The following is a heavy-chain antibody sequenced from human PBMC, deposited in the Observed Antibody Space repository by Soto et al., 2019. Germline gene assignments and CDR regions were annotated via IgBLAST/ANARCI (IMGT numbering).Heavy chain of an antibody. J-gene: IGHJ4*02. Sequence: PGGSLRLSCAASGFTFSDYYMSWIRQAPGKGLEWVSYITNSGGTIYYADSVKGRFTISRDNAKTSLFLQMNSLRAEDTAVYYCARGNALFDRWGQGTLVTVSS. CDR3: ARGNALFDR. V-gene: IGHV3-11*01. CDR2: ITNSGGTI. CDR1: GFTFSDYY. D-gene: IGHD2-2*01.